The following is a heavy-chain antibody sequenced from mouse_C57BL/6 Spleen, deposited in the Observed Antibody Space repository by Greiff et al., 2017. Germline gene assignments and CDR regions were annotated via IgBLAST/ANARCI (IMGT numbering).Heavy chain of an antibody. V-gene: IGHV1-64*01. CDR1: GYTFTSYW. CDR3: AREGGAYYGSDYYAMGY. D-gene: IGHD1-1*01. J-gene: IGHJ4*01. CDR2: IHPNSGST. Sequence: QVQLQQPGAELVKPGASVKLSCKASGYTFTSYWMHWVKQRPGQGLEWIGMIHPNSGSTNYNEKFKSKATLTVDKSSSTAYMQLSSLTSEDSAVYYCAREGGAYYGSDYYAMGYWGQGTSVTVSS.